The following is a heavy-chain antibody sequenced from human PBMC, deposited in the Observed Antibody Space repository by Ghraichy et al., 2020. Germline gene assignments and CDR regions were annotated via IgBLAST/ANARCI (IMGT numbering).Heavy chain of an antibody. D-gene: IGHD3-16*01. CDR2: IKNRVYGGTI. CDR1: GFTFGDYV. Sequence: GGSLRLSCRTSGFTFGDYVMSWFRQTPGKGLEWVGFIKNRVYGGTIEYAASVRGRFSISRDDSKSIAYLQMNSLKNEDSGVYYCTRGLRLDPWGQGTLVTVSS. J-gene: IGHJ5*02. V-gene: IGHV3-49*03. CDR3: TRGLRLDP.